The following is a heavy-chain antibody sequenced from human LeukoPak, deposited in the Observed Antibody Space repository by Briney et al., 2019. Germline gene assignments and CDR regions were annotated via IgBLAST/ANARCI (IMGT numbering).Heavy chain of an antibody. CDR2: ISYDGSNK. Sequence: GGSLRLSCAASGFTFSSYAMHWVRQAPGKGLEWVAVISYDGSNKYYADSVKGRFTISRDNSKNTLYLQMNSLRAEDTAVYYCARALLQWLFPYWGQGTLVAVSS. V-gene: IGHV3-30*04. CDR1: GFTFSSYA. J-gene: IGHJ4*02. D-gene: IGHD6-19*01. CDR3: ARALLQWLFPY.